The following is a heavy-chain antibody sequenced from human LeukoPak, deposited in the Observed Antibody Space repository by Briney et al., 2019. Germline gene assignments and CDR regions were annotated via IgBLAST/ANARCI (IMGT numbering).Heavy chain of an antibody. V-gene: IGHV1-69*01. J-gene: IGHJ6*02. CDR3: ARDQGEYSGYDNGYYYGMDV. D-gene: IGHD5-12*01. CDR2: IIPIFGTA. CDR1: GGTFSSYA. Sequence: SVKVSCKASGGTFSSYAISWVRQAPGQGLEWMGGIIPIFGTANYAQKFQGRVTITADESTSTAYMELSSLRSEDTAVYYCARDQGEYSGYDNGYYYGMDVWGQGTTVAVSS.